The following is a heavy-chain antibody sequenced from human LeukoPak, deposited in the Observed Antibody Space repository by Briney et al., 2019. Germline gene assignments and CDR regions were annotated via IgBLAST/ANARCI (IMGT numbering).Heavy chain of an antibody. V-gene: IGHV3-66*03. CDR2: IYSRGGT. CDR1: GFTVSSNF. D-gene: IGHD6-19*01. J-gene: IGHJ4*02. Sequence: PSGGSLRLSCAASGFTVSSNFMSWVRQAPGKGLECVSVIYSRGGTYYADSVKGRFTISRDNSKNTLYLQMNSLRAEDTAVYYCAKAAVSIDYWGQGTLVTVSS. CDR3: AKAAVSIDY.